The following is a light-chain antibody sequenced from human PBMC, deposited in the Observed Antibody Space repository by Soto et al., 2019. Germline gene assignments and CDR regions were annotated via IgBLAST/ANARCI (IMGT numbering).Light chain of an antibody. V-gene: IGKV1-6*01. CDR3: LQEYRYPLT. CDR2: ATS. J-gene: IGKJ4*01. Sequence: AIHLTQSPSSLSAPVGDRVTITCRASQDIRNDLGWFQQKPGIAPKLLIYATSTLQSGVPSRFSGSGSGTYFTLTISSLQVDDFATYYCLQEYRYPLTFGGGTKVDIK. CDR1: QDIRND.